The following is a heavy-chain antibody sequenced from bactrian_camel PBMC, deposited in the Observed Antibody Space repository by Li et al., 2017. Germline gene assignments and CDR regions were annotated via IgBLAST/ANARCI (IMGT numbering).Heavy chain of an antibody. J-gene: IGHJ4*01. V-gene: IGHV3S53*01. CDR2: INSDGTA. CDR3: AYDWGTHPRSFLGSRDKNY. D-gene: IGHD3*01. CDR1: GATYTVYEYC. Sequence: QVQLVESGGGSVQSGESLRLSCAASGATYTVYEYCMAWYRQAPGKEREGVARINSDGTALYADSVKGQFTISLDNDKTTVHLQMDDLKSEDTGIYYCAYDWGTHPRSFLGSRDKNYWGQGTQVTVS.